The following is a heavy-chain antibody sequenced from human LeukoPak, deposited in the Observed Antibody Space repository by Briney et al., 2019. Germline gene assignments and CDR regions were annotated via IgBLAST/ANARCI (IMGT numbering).Heavy chain of an antibody. D-gene: IGHD2-8*01. CDR1: GYSFTSYY. CDR2: INPSGSST. J-gene: IGHJ6*03. V-gene: IGHV1-46*01. CDR3: ARDSGGAVLMVYAIRYYYYYMDV. Sequence: ASVKVSCKASGYSFTSYYMHWVRQAPGQGLECMGLINPSGSSTTYAQKFQGRVTMTRDMSTSTVYMELSSLRSEDTAVYYCARDSGGAVLMVYAIRYYYYYMDVWGKGTTVTVSS.